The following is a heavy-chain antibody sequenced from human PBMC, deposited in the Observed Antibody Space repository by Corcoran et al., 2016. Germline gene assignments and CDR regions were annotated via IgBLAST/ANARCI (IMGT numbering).Heavy chain of an antibody. CDR3: ARGYCSGGSCYPGDYYYGMDV. V-gene: IGHV1-69*01. Sequence: QVQLVQSGAEVKKPGSSVKVYCKASGGTFSRYAISWVRQAPGQGLEWMGGIIPIFGTANYAQKFQGRVTITAVESTSTAYMELSSLGSEDTAVYYCARGYCSGGSCYPGDYYYGMDVWGQGTTVTVSS. J-gene: IGHJ6*02. CDR2: IIPIFGTA. CDR1: GGTFSRYA. D-gene: IGHD2-15*01.